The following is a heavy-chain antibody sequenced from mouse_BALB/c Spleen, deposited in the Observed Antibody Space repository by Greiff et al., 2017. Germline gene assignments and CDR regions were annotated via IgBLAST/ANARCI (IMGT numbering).Heavy chain of an antibody. J-gene: IGHJ4*01. Sequence: QVQLKESGAELARPGASVKLSCKASGYTFTDYYINWVKQRTGQGLEWIGEIYPGSGNTYYNEKFKGKATLTADKSSSTAYMQLSSLTSEDSAVYFCAMYYYGSSYAMDYWGQGTSVTVSA. CDR1: GYTFTDYY. V-gene: IGHV1-77*01. CDR3: AMYYYGSSYAMDY. D-gene: IGHD1-1*01. CDR2: IYPGSGNT.